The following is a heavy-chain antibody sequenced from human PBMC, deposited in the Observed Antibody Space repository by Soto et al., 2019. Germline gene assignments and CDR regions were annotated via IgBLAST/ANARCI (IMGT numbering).Heavy chain of an antibody. Sequence: QVQLVESGGGLVKPGGSLRLSCAASGFTFSDYYMSWIRQAPGKGLEWGSYISSSGSTIYSAASVKGRFTITGDNAKNSLYLQMNSLRAEDTAVYYCAREAYSSSSVDYWGQGTLVTVSS. CDR1: GFTFSDYY. V-gene: IGHV3-11*01. CDR2: ISSSGSTI. J-gene: IGHJ4*02. CDR3: AREAYSSSSVDY. D-gene: IGHD6-6*01.